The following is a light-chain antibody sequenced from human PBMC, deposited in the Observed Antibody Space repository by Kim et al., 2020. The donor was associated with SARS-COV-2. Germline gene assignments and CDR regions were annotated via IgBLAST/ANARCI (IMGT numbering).Light chain of an antibody. J-gene: IGKJ2*01. CDR3: QQYDSLPYT. Sequence: DIQMTQSPSSLSASVGDRVTITCQASQDITIYLNWFQQRPGKAPKLLMYDASNLETGVPSRFTGSGSGTDFTFTISSLQPEDIATYYCQQYDSLPYTFGQGTKLEIK. V-gene: IGKV1-33*01. CDR1: QDITIY. CDR2: DAS.